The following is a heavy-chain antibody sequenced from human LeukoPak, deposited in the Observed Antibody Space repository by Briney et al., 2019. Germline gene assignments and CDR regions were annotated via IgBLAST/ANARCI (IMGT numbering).Heavy chain of an antibody. CDR1: GFTFSSYA. CDR3: AQGSSQYYYGMDV. V-gene: IGHV3-23*01. D-gene: IGHD6-13*01. J-gene: IGHJ6*02. Sequence: GGSLRLSCAASGFTFSSYAMSWVRQAPGKGLEWVSAISGSGGSTYYADSVKGRFTISRDNSKNTLYLQMNSLRAEDTAVYYCAQGSSQYYYGMDVWGQGTTVTVSS. CDR2: ISGSGGST.